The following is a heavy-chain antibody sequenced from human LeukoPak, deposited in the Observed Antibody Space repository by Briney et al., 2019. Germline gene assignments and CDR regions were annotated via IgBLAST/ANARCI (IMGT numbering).Heavy chain of an antibody. Sequence: PSQTLSLTCTVSGGSISSGGYYWSWIRQHPGKGLEWIGYIYYSGSTYYNPSLKSRVTISVDTSKNQLSLKLSSVTAADTAVYYCARDSQGLSSGYYRGFDYWGQGTLVTVSS. CDR2: IYYSGST. J-gene: IGHJ4*02. CDR3: ARDSQGLSSGYYRGFDY. V-gene: IGHV4-31*03. D-gene: IGHD3-22*01. CDR1: GGSISSGGYY.